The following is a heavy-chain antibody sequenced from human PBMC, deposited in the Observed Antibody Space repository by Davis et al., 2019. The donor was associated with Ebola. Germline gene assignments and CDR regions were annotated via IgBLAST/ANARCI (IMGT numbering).Heavy chain of an antibody. CDR3: AKRFTTMVRGVIITNDYMDV. Sequence: GGSLRLSCAASGFTFSSYGMHWVRQAPGKGLEWVAFIRYDGSNKYYADSVKGRFTISRDNSKNTLYLQMNSLRAEDTAVYYCAKRFTTMVRGVIITNDYMDVWGKGTTVTVSS. V-gene: IGHV3-30*02. CDR1: GFTFSSYG. CDR2: IRYDGSNK. J-gene: IGHJ6*03. D-gene: IGHD3-10*01.